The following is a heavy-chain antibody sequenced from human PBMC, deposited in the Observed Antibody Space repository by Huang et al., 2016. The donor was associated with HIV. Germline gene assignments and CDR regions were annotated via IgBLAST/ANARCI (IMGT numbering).Heavy chain of an antibody. Sequence: QVQLVQSRAEVKKPGASVKVSCKVSEDTLTELSIHWVRQPPGKWLEWMGGFDPEIGETIYAQKFQGRVTMTEDTSTATAFMELSGLRPEDTAVYYCATGFDVFFDFWGQGTLVTVSS. J-gene: IGHJ4*02. CDR1: EDTLTELS. CDR3: ATGFDVFFDF. CDR2: FDPEIGET. V-gene: IGHV1-24*01. D-gene: IGHD3-9*01.